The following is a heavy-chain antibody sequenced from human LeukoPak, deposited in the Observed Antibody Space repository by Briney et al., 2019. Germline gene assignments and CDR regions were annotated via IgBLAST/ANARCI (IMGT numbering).Heavy chain of an antibody. J-gene: IGHJ4*02. D-gene: IGHD6-19*01. Sequence: SETLSLTCTVSGGSSSSYYWTWIRQPAGKGLEWIGRIYTSGGTNYNPSLKSRVTMSVDTSTNQFSLKLSSVTAADTAMYYCARAAEYSSGWYLFDFWGQGILVTVSA. CDR2: IYTSGGT. V-gene: IGHV4-4*07. CDR3: ARAAEYSSGWYLFDF. CDR1: GGSSSSYY.